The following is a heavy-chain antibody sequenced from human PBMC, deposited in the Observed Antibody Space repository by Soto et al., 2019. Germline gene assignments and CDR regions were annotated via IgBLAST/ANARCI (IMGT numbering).Heavy chain of an antibody. V-gene: IGHV4-30-2*01. CDR3: GRRSPLALIDY. CDR1: GGSISSGGYS. Sequence: TLSLTCAVSGGSISSGGYSWSWIRQRPGKGLEWIGYIYHSGSTYYNPSLKSRVTISVDRSKTQFSLKLSSVTAADTAVYYCGRRSPLALIDYWGQGTLVAVSS. D-gene: IGHD6-13*01. J-gene: IGHJ4*02. CDR2: IYHSGST.